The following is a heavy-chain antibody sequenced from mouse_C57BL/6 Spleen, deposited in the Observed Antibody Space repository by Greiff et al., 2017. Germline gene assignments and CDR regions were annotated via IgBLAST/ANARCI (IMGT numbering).Heavy chain of an antibody. Sequence: DVHLVESGGGLVKPGGSLKLSCAASGFTFSSYAMSWVRQTPEKRLEWVATISDGGSYTYYPDNVKGRFTISRDNAKNNLYLQMSHLKSEDTAMYYCARRGEGYAMDYWGQGTSVTVSS. J-gene: IGHJ4*01. CDR1: GFTFSSYA. V-gene: IGHV5-4*01. CDR3: ARRGEGYAMDY. CDR2: ISDGGSYT.